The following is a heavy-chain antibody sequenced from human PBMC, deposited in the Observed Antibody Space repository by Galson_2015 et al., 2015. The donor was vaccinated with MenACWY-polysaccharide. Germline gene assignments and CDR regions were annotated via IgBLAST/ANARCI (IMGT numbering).Heavy chain of an antibody. CDR1: GGSISSGSYY. V-gene: IGHV4-61*02. J-gene: IGHJ3*02. D-gene: IGHD3-16*02. CDR2: IYTSGST. Sequence: LSLTCTVSGGSISSGSYYWSWIRQPAGKGLEWIGRIYTSGSTNYNPSLKSRVTISVDTSKNQFSLKLSSVTAADTAVYYCARDRLVYDYVWGSYRSDAFDIWGQGTVVTVSS. CDR3: ARDRLVYDYVWGSYRSDAFDI.